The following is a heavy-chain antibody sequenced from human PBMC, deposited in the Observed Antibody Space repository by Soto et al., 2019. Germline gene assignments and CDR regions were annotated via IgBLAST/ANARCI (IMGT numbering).Heavy chain of an antibody. CDR1: GFTFSDYY. Sequence: GGSLRLSCAASGFTFSDYYMSWIRQAPGKGLEWVSYISSSGSTIYYADSVKGRFTISRDNAKNSLYLQMNSLRAEDTAVYYCARDLLHDSSGSEYFQHWGQGTLVTVS. V-gene: IGHV3-11*01. CDR3: ARDLLHDSSGSEYFQH. D-gene: IGHD3-22*01. CDR2: ISSSGSTI. J-gene: IGHJ1*01.